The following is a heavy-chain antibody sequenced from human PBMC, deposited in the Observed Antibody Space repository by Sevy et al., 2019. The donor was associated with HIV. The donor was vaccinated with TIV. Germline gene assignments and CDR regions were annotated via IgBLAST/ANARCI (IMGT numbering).Heavy chain of an antibody. Sequence: GGSLRLSCAASGFTVSGNYITWVRQAPGKGLDWVAIIYTGGYTYYADSLEGRFTISRDNSENMVYLQMNSLRAEDTAVYYCARMYGDHIYYGLDVWGQGTTVTVSS. CDR2: IYTGGYT. D-gene: IGHD4-17*01. V-gene: IGHV3-53*01. J-gene: IGHJ6*02. CDR1: GFTVSGNY. CDR3: ARMYGDHIYYGLDV.